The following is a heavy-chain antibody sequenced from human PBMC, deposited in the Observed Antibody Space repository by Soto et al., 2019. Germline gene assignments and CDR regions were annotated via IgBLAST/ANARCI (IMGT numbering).Heavy chain of an antibody. J-gene: IGHJ4*02. V-gene: IGHV3-33*01. CDR1: GFTFSSYG. CDR3: ARERRVVRGVTVGDFDY. D-gene: IGHD3-10*01. CDR2: IWYDGSNK. Sequence: QVQLVESGGGVVQPGRSLRLSCAASGFTFSSYGMHWVRQAPGKGLEWVAVIWYDGSNKYYADSVKGRFTISRDNSKNTLYLQMNSLRGEDTAVYYCARERRVVRGVTVGDFDYWGQGTLVTVSS.